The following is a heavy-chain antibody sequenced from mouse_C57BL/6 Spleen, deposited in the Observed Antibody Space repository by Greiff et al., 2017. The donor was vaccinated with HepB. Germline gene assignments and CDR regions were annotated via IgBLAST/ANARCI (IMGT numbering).Heavy chain of an antibody. J-gene: IGHJ2*01. Sequence: QVQLQQPGAELVRPGSSVKLSCKASGYTFTSYWMHWVKQRPIQGLEWIGNIYPSDSETHYNQKFKDKATLTVDKSSSTAYMQLSSLTSEDSAVYYCARGGDDGLPFDYWGQGTTLTVSS. V-gene: IGHV1-52*01. D-gene: IGHD2-3*01. CDR1: GYTFTSYW. CDR3: ARGGDDGLPFDY. CDR2: IYPSDSET.